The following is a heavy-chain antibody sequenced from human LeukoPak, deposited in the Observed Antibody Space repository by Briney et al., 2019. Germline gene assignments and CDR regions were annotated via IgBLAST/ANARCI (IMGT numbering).Heavy chain of an antibody. V-gene: IGHV4-34*01. CDR3: ARRLVIIRNWFDP. D-gene: IGHD3-3*01. CDR2: INHSGST. Sequence: SETLSLTCAVYGGSSSGYYWSWIRQPPGKGLEWIGEINHSGSTNYNPSLKSRVTISVDTSKNQFSLKLSSVTAADTAVYYCARRLVIIRNWFDPWGQGTLVTVSS. CDR1: GGSSSGYY. J-gene: IGHJ5*02.